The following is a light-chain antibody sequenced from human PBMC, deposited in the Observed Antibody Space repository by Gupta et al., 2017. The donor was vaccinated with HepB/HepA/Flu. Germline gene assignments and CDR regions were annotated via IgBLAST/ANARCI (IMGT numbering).Light chain of an antibody. Sequence: EIVLTQSPAALSLSPGERATLSCRASQSVGIYLAWYQQKPGQAPRLLIYDASNRVTGITARYSGSGYGKDVTLTISSREQEDFAVYYCQQHYDWSPHTFGRGTKVEIK. J-gene: IGKJ4*01. CDR3: QQHYDWSPHT. V-gene: IGKV3-11*01. CDR1: QSVGIY. CDR2: DAS.